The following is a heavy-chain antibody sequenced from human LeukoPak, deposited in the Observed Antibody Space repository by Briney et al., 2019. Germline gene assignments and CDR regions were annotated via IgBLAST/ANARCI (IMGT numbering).Heavy chain of an antibody. CDR1: GVSMSAYQ. CDR2: INTKGET. CDR3: ATSNDAKIAPFDH. Sequence: SETLSLTRTVSGVSMSAYQWSWVRQSPEKGLEWIGCINTKGETSYNPSLKSRVTTSVDTSKSHFSLRLTSVTAADTAVYYCATSNDAKIAPFDHWGQGAPVTVSS. V-gene: IGHV4-4*09. D-gene: IGHD2-21*01. J-gene: IGHJ4*02.